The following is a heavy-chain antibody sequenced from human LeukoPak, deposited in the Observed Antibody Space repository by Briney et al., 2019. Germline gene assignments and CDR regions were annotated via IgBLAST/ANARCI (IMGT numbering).Heavy chain of an antibody. CDR3: ARAEAVAGSWAFDI. CDR2: ISSSSSYI. CDR1: GFTLSSYM. D-gene: IGHD6-19*01. Sequence: GGSLRLSCAPSGFTLSSYMMNWVRQAPGNGLEWVSSISSSSSYIYYADSVKGRFTPSRDNATELMYLKMNSLRAEDTAVSYCARAEAVAGSWAFDIWGQGTMVTVSS. J-gene: IGHJ3*02. V-gene: IGHV3-21*01.